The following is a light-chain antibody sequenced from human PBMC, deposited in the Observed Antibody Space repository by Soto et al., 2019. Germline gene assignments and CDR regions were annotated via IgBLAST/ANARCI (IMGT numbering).Light chain of an antibody. CDR2: TND. V-gene: IGLV1-47*02. CDR3: AAWDASLSGPV. CDR1: SSNIGRNT. J-gene: IGLJ3*02. Sequence: QSVLTQPPSASGTPGQWVTISCSGSSSNIGRNTVYWYQQVPGTDPNILFYTNDHRPSGVADRFSGAKSGTSASLAISGRRSEDEADDYCAAWDASLSGPVFGGGTKVTVL.